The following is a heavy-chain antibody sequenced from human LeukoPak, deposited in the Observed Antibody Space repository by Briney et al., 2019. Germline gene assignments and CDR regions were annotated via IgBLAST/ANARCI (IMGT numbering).Heavy chain of an antibody. Sequence: SVKVSCKASGGTFSSYAISWVRQAPGQGLEWMGGIIPIFGTANYAQKFQGRVTITADESTSTAYMELSSPRSEDTAVYYCARAGYCSSTSCYPDPVYYYYYGMDVWGQGTTVTVSS. D-gene: IGHD2-2*01. CDR1: GGTFSSYA. J-gene: IGHJ6*02. CDR2: IIPIFGTA. CDR3: ARAGYCSSTSCYPDPVYYYYYGMDV. V-gene: IGHV1-69*13.